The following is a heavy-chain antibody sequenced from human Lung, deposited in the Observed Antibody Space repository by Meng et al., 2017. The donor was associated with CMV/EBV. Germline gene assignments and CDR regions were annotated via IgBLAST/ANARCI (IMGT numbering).Heavy chain of an antibody. CDR1: GFTFSSYS. J-gene: IGHJ6*02. V-gene: IGHV3-21*01. D-gene: IGHD2-21*01. CDR2: ISSSGTYI. Sequence: GGSLRLSCAASGFTFSSYSMNWVRQAPRKGLEWVSSISSSGTYIYYADSVKGRFTISRDNAQNSLYLQTNSLRAEDTAVYYCARDVSPRSSAYFAIYYFYALDVWGQGTTVTVSS. CDR3: ARDVSPRSSAYFAIYYFYALDV.